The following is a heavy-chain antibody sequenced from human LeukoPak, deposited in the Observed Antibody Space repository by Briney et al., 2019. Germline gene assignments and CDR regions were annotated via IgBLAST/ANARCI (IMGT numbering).Heavy chain of an antibody. V-gene: IGHV1-2*02. J-gene: IGHJ6*02. D-gene: IGHD3-10*01. CDR3: ASTYGLHYYYVMDV. CDR1: GYTFTDYY. CDR2: INPNSGGT. Sequence: ASVTVSCKASGYTFTDYYMHWVRQAPGQGLEWMGWINPNSGGTNYAQKFQGRVTMTRDTSISTAYMELSRLRSDDTAVFYCASTYGLHYYYVMDVWGQGTTVAVSS.